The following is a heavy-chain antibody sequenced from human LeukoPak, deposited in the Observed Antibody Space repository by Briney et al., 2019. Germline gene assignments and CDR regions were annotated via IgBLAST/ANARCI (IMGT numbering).Heavy chain of an antibody. CDR3: AKISPEETYFDY. V-gene: IGHV3-23*01. Sequence: PGGSLRLSCAASGFTFNTYAMSWVRQAPGKGLEWVSSISGSGGSTYYADSVKGRFTISRDNSKNTLYLQMNSLRAEDTAVYYCAKISPEETYFDYWGQGTLVTVSS. D-gene: IGHD1-14*01. J-gene: IGHJ4*02. CDR2: ISGSGGST. CDR1: GFTFNTYA.